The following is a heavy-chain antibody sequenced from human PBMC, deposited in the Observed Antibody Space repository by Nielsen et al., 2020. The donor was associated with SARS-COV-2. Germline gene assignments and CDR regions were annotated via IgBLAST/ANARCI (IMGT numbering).Heavy chain of an antibody. CDR2: VYPADSDT. V-gene: IGHV5-51*01. J-gene: IGHJ4*02. CDR1: GYSFSNYW. CDR3: ATWGGSDWFVY. Sequence: GGSLRLSCQGSGYSFSNYWIGWVRQLPGMGLEWMGVVYPADSDTRYSPSFRGQVTISVDKSINTAYLQWSTLKASDSAMYYCATWGGSDWFVYWGQGTLVTVSS. D-gene: IGHD2-15*01.